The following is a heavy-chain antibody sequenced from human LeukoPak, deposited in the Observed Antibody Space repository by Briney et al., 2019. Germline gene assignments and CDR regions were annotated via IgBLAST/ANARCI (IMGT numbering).Heavy chain of an antibody. CDR1: GFPVRSRY. V-gene: IGHV3-53*01. CDR2: IYSGGTT. J-gene: IGHJ4*02. CDR3: ASLEGGPSDGR. Sequence: GGSLRLSCEVSGFPVRSRYMTWVRQPPGKGLECVAVIYSGGTTYHIDSVKGRFTISRDISKSTMYLEMNNLRVEDTATYYCASLEGGPSDGRWGPGTLVTVSS. D-gene: IGHD3-3*01.